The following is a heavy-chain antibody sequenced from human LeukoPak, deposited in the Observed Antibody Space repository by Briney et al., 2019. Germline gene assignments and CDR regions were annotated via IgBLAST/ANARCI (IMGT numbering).Heavy chain of an antibody. CDR2: ISYDGSNK. CDR3: ARGAAAYYDFWSGYYKRHGMDV. J-gene: IGHJ6*02. Sequence: GSLRLSCAASGFTFSSYGMHWVRQAPGKGLEWVAVISYDGSNKYYADSVKGRFTISRDNSKNTLYLQMNSLRAEDTAVYYCARGAAAYYDFWSGYYKRHGMDVWGQGTTVTVSS. CDR1: GFTFSSYG. V-gene: IGHV3-30*03. D-gene: IGHD3-3*01.